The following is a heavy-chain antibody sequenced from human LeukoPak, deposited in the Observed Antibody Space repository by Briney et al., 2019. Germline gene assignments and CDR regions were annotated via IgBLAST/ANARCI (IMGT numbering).Heavy chain of an antibody. Sequence: GGSLRLSCAASGFTFSSYAMSWVRQAPGKGLEWVSAISGSGGSTYYADSVKGRFTISRDNSKNTLYLQMSSLRAENTAVYYCASDDSRGYFDYWGQGTLVTVSS. D-gene: IGHD3-16*01. CDR1: GFTFSSYA. J-gene: IGHJ4*02. V-gene: IGHV3-23*01. CDR3: ASDDSRGYFDY. CDR2: ISGSGGST.